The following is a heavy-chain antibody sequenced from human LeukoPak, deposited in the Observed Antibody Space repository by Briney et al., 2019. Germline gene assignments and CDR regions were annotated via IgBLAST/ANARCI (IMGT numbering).Heavy chain of an antibody. J-gene: IGHJ5*02. CDR1: GFTFSSYA. Sequence: GGSLRLSCAASGFTFSSYAVSWVRQAPGKGLEWVSTINGGGGSTYYADSVKGRFTISRDNAKNSLYLQMNSLRAEDTAVYYCARGGFRFFAHWGQGTPVTVSS. CDR3: ARGGFRFFAH. V-gene: IGHV3-23*01. CDR2: INGGGGST. D-gene: IGHD2-15*01.